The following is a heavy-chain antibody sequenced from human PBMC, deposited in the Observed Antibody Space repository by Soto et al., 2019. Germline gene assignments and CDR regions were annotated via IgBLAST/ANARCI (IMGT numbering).Heavy chain of an antibody. V-gene: IGHV3-30-3*01. CDR3: AREKAPDYDFWSGPMDV. Sequence: GGSLRLSCAASGFTFSSYAMHWVRQAPGKGLEWVAVISYDGSNKYYADSVKGRFTISRDNSKNTLYLQMNSLRAEDTAVYYCAREKAPDYDFWSGPMDVWGQGTTVTVSS. CDR1: GFTFSSYA. D-gene: IGHD3-3*01. J-gene: IGHJ6*02. CDR2: ISYDGSNK.